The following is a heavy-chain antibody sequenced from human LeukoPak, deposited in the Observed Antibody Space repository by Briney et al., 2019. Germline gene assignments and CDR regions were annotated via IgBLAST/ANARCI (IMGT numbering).Heavy chain of an antibody. Sequence: GGSLRLSCAASGYTFSRHGMNWVRQAPGKGLEWVSGISPSGDITYFADSVKGRFTISRDNSKNTLYLQMNSLRAEDTAVYYCAKDTRRYCSGGSCAIFDYWGQGTLVTVSS. CDR1: GYTFSRHG. J-gene: IGHJ4*02. V-gene: IGHV3-23*01. CDR2: ISPSGDIT. CDR3: AKDTRRYCSGGSCAIFDY. D-gene: IGHD2-15*01.